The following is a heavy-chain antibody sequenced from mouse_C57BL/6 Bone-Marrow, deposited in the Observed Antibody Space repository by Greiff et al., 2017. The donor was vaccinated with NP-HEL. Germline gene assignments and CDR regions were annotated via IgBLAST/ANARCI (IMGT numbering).Heavy chain of an antibody. V-gene: IGHV1-80*01. CDR3: ARGAY. CDR1: GYAFSSYW. Sequence: VHLVESGAELVKPGASVKISCKASGYAFSSYWMNWVKQRPGKGLEWIGQIYPGDGDTNYNGKFKDKASLTADKSSSTAYMQLSRLTSEDSAVYFCARGAYWGQGTLVTVSA. J-gene: IGHJ3*01. CDR2: IYPGDGDT.